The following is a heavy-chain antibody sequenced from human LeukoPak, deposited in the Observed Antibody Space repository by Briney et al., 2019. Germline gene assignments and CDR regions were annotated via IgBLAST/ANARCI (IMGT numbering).Heavy chain of an antibody. CDR3: ARVSRQWLVGGAYYFDY. D-gene: IGHD6-19*01. CDR2: INHSGST. J-gene: IGHJ4*02. V-gene: IGHV4-34*01. CDR1: GGSFSGYY. Sequence: PSETLSLTCAVYGGSFSGYYWSWIRQPPGKGLEWIGEINHSGSTNYNPSLKSRVTISVDTSKNQFSLKLSSVTAADTAAYYCARVSRQWLVGGAYYFDYWGQGTLVTVSS.